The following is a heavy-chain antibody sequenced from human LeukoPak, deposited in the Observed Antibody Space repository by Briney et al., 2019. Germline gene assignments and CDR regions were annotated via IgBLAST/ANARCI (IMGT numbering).Heavy chain of an antibody. V-gene: IGHV3-23*01. CDR1: GFTFTSYA. CDR2: IGGSGGGT. J-gene: IGHJ6*02. CDR3: AKAPSYYKGLDV. Sequence: PGGSLRLSCAAPGFTFTSYAMTWVRQAPGKGLGWVSAIGGSGGGTYYADSVKGRFTISRDNSKDTLFLQMNSLRAEDTAVYYCAKAPSYYKGLDVWGQGTTVTVSS.